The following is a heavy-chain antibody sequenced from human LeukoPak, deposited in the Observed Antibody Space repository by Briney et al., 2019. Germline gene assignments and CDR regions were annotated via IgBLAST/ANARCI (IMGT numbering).Heavy chain of an antibody. CDR2: INPNSGDT. Sequence: ASVKGSCKASGYTFTGYYMHWVRQAPGQGLEWMGWINPNSGDTNYAQKFQGWVTMTRDTSISTAYMELSRLRSDDTAVYYCARASQSLPDPDDAFDIWGQGTMVTVSS. CDR3: ARASQSLPDPDDAFDI. J-gene: IGHJ3*02. V-gene: IGHV1-2*04. CDR1: GYTFTGYY.